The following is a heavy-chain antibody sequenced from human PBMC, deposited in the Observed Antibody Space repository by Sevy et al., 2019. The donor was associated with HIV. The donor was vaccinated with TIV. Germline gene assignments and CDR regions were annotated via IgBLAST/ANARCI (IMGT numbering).Heavy chain of an antibody. J-gene: IGHJ5*02. CDR2: ISTSGKST. V-gene: IGHV3-48*03. CDR3: LRSGGAYDAGFDP. D-gene: IGHD3-22*01. CDR1: GFTFSSYE. Sequence: GGSLRLSCVASGFTFSSYEMNWVRQAPGKGLEGVSKISTSGKSTFYADSVEGRVTISRDNTKNSVFLETNNLRVEDTAVYYCLRSGGAYDAGFDPWGQGTLVTVSS.